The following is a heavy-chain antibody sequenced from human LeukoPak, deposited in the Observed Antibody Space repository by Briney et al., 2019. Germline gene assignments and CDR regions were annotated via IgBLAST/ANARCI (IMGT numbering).Heavy chain of an antibody. V-gene: IGHV3-30*14. Sequence: PGGSLRLSCAASGFTFSSYAMHWVRQAPGKGLEWVAVISYDGSNKYYADSVKGRFTISRDNSKNTLYLQMNSLRVEDTAVYYCARSEVVAMDVWGQGTTVTVSS. D-gene: IGHD2-15*01. CDR1: GFTFSSYA. J-gene: IGHJ6*02. CDR3: ARSEVVAMDV. CDR2: ISYDGSNK.